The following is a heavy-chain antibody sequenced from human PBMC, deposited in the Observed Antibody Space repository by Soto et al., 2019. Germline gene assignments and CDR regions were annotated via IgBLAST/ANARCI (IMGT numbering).Heavy chain of an antibody. V-gene: IGHV2-5*02. D-gene: IGHD2-15*01. CDR1: GFSLSTSGVG. J-gene: IGHJ4*02. Sequence: QITLKESGPTLVKPTQTLTLTCTFSGFSLSTSGVGVGWIRQPPGKALEWLALIYWDDDKRYSPSLKSRLTIPQDTSKNQVVLTMTNMDPVDTATYYCAHSPYPGSGGSWSLFDYWGQGTLVTVSS. CDR2: IYWDDDK. CDR3: AHSPYPGSGGSWSLFDY.